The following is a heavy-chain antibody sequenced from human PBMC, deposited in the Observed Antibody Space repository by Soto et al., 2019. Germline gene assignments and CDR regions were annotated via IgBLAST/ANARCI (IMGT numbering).Heavy chain of an antibody. J-gene: IGHJ5*02. CDR3: ARVLPPFDP. V-gene: IGHV1-18*01. CDR2: INAYNGNT. CDR1: GYTFTSYG. Sequence: QVKLVQSGAEVKKPGASVKVSCKASGYTFTSYGISWVRQAPGQGLEWMGWINAYNGNTNYAQKLQGRVTMTTDTSTSTADIELRSLRSDDTAVYYWARVLPPFDPWGQGTLVTVSS.